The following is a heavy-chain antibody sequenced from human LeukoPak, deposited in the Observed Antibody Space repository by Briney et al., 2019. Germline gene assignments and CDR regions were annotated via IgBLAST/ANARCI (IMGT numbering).Heavy chain of an antibody. D-gene: IGHD3-10*01. CDR3: AKVAVYGSGRGVRADYYYYYGMDV. CDR1: GFIFSNYG. CDR2: IWYDGSHK. J-gene: IGHJ6*02. Sequence: GGSLRLSCAASGFIFSNYGVHWARQARGKGLEWVAVIWYDGSHKYYADSVKGRFTISRDNSKNTLYLQMNSLRAEDTAVYYCAKVAVYGSGRGVRADYYYYYGMDVWGQGTTVTVSS. V-gene: IGHV3-33*06.